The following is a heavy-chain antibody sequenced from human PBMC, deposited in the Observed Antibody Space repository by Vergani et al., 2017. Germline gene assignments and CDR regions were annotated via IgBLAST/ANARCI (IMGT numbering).Heavy chain of an antibody. Sequence: EVQLVQSGAEVKKPGESLKISCQGSGYSITNYWIAWVRQRPGKGLECMGIIYAGDSDVRYSPSFQGQVTMSVDKSLSTAYLQWSSLKASDTAMYYCARSTENYFDYWGQGTLVTVSS. V-gene: IGHV5-51*03. J-gene: IGHJ4*02. CDR3: ARSTENYFDY. CDR1: GYSITNYW. CDR2: IYAGDSDV.